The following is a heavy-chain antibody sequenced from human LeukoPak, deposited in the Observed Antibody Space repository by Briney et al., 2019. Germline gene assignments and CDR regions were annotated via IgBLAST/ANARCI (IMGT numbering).Heavy chain of an antibody. D-gene: IGHD2-2*01. V-gene: IGHV4-30-2*06. CDR2: IYHSGST. CDR3: ARSRLVAFDI. J-gene: IGHJ3*02. Sequence: SETLSLTCAVSGGSISSGGYSWGWIRQSPGKGLEWIGYIYHSGSTYYNPSLKSRVTISVDRSKNQFSLKLSSVTAADTAVYYCARSRLVAFDIWGQGTMVTVSS. CDR1: GGSISSGGYS.